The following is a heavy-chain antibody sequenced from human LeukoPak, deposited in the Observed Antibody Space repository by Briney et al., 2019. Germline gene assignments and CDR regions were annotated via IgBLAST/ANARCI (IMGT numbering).Heavy chain of an antibody. V-gene: IGHV3-23*01. CDR2: ISGSGGST. Sequence: PGGSLRLSCAASGFTFSSYWMSWVRQAPGKGLEWVSAISGSGGSTYYADSVKGRFTISRDNSKNTLYLQMNSLRAEDTAVYYCAKDWELRYFDWSKLAHTPTHFDYWGQGTLVTVSS. CDR1: GFTFSSYW. D-gene: IGHD3-9*01. CDR3: AKDWELRYFDWSKLAHTPTHFDY. J-gene: IGHJ4*02.